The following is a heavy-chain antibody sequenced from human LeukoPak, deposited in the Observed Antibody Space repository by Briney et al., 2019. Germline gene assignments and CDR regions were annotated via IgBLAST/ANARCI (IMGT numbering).Heavy chain of an antibody. Sequence: PGGSLRLSCAASGFTFSSHAMSWVRQAPGKGLEWVSAISADSYYTYYAESVQGRFTISRDNSKNTLYLQMNSLRAEDTALYYCANFVDTSMGGNDYWGQGTLVTVSS. V-gene: IGHV3-23*01. D-gene: IGHD5-18*01. J-gene: IGHJ4*02. CDR2: ISADSYYT. CDR1: GFTFSSHA. CDR3: ANFVDTSMGGNDY.